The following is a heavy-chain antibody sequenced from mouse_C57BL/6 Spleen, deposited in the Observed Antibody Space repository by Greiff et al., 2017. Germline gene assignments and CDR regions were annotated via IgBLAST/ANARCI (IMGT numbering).Heavy chain of an antibody. Sequence: VQLVESGAELARPGASVKLSCKASGYTFTSYGISWVKQRTGQGLEWIGEIYPRSGNTYYNEKFKGKATLTADKSSSTAYMELRSLTSEDSAVYFCARDDYGSSYAWFAYWGQGTLVTVSA. D-gene: IGHD1-1*01. CDR2: IYPRSGNT. CDR3: ARDDYGSSYAWFAY. J-gene: IGHJ3*01. CDR1: GYTFTSYG. V-gene: IGHV1-81*01.